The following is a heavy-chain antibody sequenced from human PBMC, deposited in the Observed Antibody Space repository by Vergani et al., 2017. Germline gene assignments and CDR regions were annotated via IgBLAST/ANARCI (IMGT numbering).Heavy chain of an antibody. CDR3: ARATCSGGSCYRGFEY. Sequence: QVQLVQSGAEVKKPGSSVKVSCKASGGTFSSYALNWVRQAPGQGLEWMGSIIPSLATTNYAQKFQGRVTITADESTSTAYMELSSLKSEDTAVFYCARATCSGGSCYRGFEYWGQGSLITVSS. CDR2: IIPSLATT. D-gene: IGHD2-15*01. V-gene: IGHV1-69*11. CDR1: GGTFSSYA. J-gene: IGHJ4*02.